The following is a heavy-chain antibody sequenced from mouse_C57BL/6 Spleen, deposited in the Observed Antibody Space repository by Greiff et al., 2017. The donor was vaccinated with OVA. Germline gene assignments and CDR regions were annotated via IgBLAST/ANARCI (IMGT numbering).Heavy chain of an antibody. Sequence: EVKLMESGGGLVQPKGSLKLSCAASGFSFNTYAMNWVRQAPGKGLEWVARIRSKSNNYATYYADSVKDRFTISRDDSESMLYLQMNNLKTEDTAMYYCVRHLLLGYFDVWGTGTTVTVSS. J-gene: IGHJ1*03. CDR1: GFSFNTYA. V-gene: IGHV10-1*01. D-gene: IGHD2-10*01. CDR3: VRHLLLGYFDV. CDR2: IRSKSNNYAT.